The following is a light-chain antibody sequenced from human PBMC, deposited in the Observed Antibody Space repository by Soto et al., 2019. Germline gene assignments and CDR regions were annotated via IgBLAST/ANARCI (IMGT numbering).Light chain of an antibody. CDR2: VAS. V-gene: IGKV1-39*01. Sequence: DIQMTQSPSSLSASVGDRVTSTCRASQSIGRFLNWYQQKPGKAPNVLINVASTLRSGVPSRFSGSGSGTDFNLTINSLQPEDFATYFCQQSFTTPLTFGGGTKVEIK. J-gene: IGKJ4*01. CDR1: QSIGRF. CDR3: QQSFTTPLT.